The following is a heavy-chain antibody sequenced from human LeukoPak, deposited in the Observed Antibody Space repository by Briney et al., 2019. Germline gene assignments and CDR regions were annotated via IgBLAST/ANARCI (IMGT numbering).Heavy chain of an antibody. CDR3: ARVRNYYDSSGYSPFDY. CDR1: GFIFSSFG. J-gene: IGHJ4*02. Sequence: GGSLRLSCAASGFIFSSFGMHWVRQAPGKGLEWVSSISSSSGYIYYADSVKGRFTISRDSAKNSLYLQMSSLRAEDTALYYCARVRNYYDSSGYSPFDYWGQGTLVTVSS. V-gene: IGHV3-21*01. CDR2: ISSSSGYI. D-gene: IGHD3-22*01.